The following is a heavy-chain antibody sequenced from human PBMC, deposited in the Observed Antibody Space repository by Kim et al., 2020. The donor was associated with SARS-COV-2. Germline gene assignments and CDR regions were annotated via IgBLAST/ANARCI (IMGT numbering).Heavy chain of an antibody. V-gene: IGHV1-3*01. J-gene: IGHJ3*02. CDR3: ASRAFDYYDSSGYQLEAFDI. D-gene: IGHD3-22*01. CDR2: INAGNGNT. CDR1: GYTFTSYA. Sequence: ASVKVSCKASGYTFTSYAMHWVRQAPGQRLEWMGWINAGNGNTKYSQKFQGRVTITRDTSASTAYMELSSLRSEDTAVYYCASRAFDYYDSSGYQLEAFDIWGQGTMVTVSS.